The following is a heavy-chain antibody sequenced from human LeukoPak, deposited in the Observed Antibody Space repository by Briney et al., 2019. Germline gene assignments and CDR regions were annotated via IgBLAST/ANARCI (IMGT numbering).Heavy chain of an antibody. Sequence: GGSLRLSCAASGFTFDDYAMHWVRQAPGKGLEWISDIFGNGDKTYYADSVKGRFTISRDNSRNALYLQMNSLRAEDTAVYYCAKSPTTGSIDYWGQGTLVAVSS. J-gene: IGHJ4*02. CDR2: IFGNGDKT. CDR3: AKSPTTGSIDY. CDR1: GFTFDDYA. D-gene: IGHD1-26*01. V-gene: IGHV3-23*01.